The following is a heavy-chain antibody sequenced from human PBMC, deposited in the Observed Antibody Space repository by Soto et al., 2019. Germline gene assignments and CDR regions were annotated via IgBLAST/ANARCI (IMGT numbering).Heavy chain of an antibody. Sequence: SETLSLTCTVSGGSITTGGSYWSWIRQHPGKGLEWIGNIYHSGNTYYNPSLKSRLTISVDTSKNHFSLMVDSVTAADTAVYYCARARFQVLYGKPYFNSWGQGTLVTVSS. J-gene: IGHJ4*02. V-gene: IGHV4-31*03. CDR1: GGSITTGGSY. CDR2: IYHSGNT. CDR3: ARARFQVLYGKPYFNS. D-gene: IGHD2-2*02.